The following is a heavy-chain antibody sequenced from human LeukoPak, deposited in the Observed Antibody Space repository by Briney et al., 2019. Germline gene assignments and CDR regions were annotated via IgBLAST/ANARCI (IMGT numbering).Heavy chain of an antibody. CDR3: ARVRYGGYDFDQ. J-gene: IGHJ4*02. CDR2: SRNKANSYTT. V-gene: IGHV3-72*01. Sequence: TGGSLRLSCAASGVTLSDHHMDWVRQPPGKGLEWIGRSRNKANSYTTAYAASVKGRFAISRDDSNNSLYLQMNSLKSEDTAVYYCARVRYGGYDFDQWGQGTLVTVSS. D-gene: IGHD4-17*01. CDR1: GVTLSDHH.